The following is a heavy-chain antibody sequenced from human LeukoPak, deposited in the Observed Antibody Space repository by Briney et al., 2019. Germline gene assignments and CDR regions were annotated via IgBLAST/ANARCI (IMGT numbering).Heavy chain of an antibody. J-gene: IGHJ4*02. CDR3: AKDKGFGVALD. CDR1: GFTFDDYA. V-gene: IGHV3-9*01. Sequence: GRSLRLSCAASGFTFDDYAMHWVRQAPGKGLEWVSGISWNSGSIGYADSVKGRFTISRGNARNSLYLQMNSLRAEDTALYYCAKDKGFGVALDWGQGTLVTVSS. CDR2: ISWNSGSI. D-gene: IGHD3-3*01.